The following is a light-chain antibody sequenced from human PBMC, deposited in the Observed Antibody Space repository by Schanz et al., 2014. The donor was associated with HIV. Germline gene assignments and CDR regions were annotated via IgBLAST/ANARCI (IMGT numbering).Light chain of an antibody. CDR1: QTVSSNS. V-gene: IGKV3-20*01. Sequence: EIVLTQSPVILSLSPGERATLSCRASQTVSSNSLGWYQQKRGQPPRLLIYGASSRATGIPDRFSGSGSGTDFTLTIIRLEPEDFAVYYCQQYGTSLITFGQGTRLEIK. CDR3: QQYGTSLIT. CDR2: GAS. J-gene: IGKJ5*01.